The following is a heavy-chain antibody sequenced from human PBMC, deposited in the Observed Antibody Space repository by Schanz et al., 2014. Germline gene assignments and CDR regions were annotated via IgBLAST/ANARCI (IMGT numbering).Heavy chain of an antibody. J-gene: IGHJ3*02. CDR2: IKQDESEK. CDR3: AKGRFGELSAFDI. D-gene: IGHD3-10*01. V-gene: IGHV3-7*05. Sequence: EVQLLESGGGLVQPGGSLRLSCAASGFTFSNYWMTWVRQAPGKGLEWVANIKQDESEKYYVDSVKGRFTISRDNAKNSLFLHMNSLRAEDTAVYYCAKGRFGELSAFDIWGQGTMXTVSS. CDR1: GFTFSNYW.